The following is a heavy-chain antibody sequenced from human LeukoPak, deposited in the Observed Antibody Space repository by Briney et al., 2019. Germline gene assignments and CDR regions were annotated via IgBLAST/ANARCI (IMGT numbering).Heavy chain of an antibody. CDR3: ARDRGY. CDR2: IIPIFGTA. CDR1: GGTFSSYA. J-gene: IGHJ4*02. V-gene: IGHV1-69*05. Sequence: RASVKVSCKASGGTFSSYAIRWVRQAPGQGLEWMGGIIPIFGTANYAQKFQGRVTMTTNTSTSTAYMELRSLRSDDTAVYYCARDRGYWGQGTLVTVSS.